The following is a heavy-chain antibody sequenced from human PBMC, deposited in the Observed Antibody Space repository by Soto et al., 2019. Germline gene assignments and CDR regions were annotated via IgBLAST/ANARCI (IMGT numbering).Heavy chain of an antibody. Sequence: LSLTCTVSGGSISDGYYWSWIRQHPGKGLEWIGSISDSGSTSYNPSLKSRLTISVDTSKNQFSLNLRSVTAADTAVYYCARRDRSGFSYWLDTWGQGTLVTVSS. J-gene: IGHJ5*02. V-gene: IGHV4-31*03. CDR1: GGSISDGYY. CDR3: ARRDRSGFSYWLDT. CDR2: ISDSGST. D-gene: IGHD3-22*01.